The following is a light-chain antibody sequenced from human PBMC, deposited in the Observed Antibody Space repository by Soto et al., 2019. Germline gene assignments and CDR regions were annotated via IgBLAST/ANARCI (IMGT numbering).Light chain of an antibody. J-gene: IGLJ1*01. CDR2: DGS. CDR1: SRDVGAYNY. Sequence: QSVVTPPASVSGSPGTSGALPRTGTSRDVGAYNYVSWYPQHPGQAPKLLLSDGSNRPAVVAGRFAGSKAGNTASLTISGLQAEDEADYYCTSLTSSFTYVFGTGTKVTVL. CDR3: TSLTSSFTYV. V-gene: IGLV2-14*03.